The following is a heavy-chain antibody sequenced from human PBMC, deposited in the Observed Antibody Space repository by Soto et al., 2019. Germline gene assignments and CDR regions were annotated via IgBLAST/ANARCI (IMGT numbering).Heavy chain of an antibody. D-gene: IGHD6-19*01. CDR2: IYYSGST. V-gene: IGHV4-31*03. Sequence: SETLSLTCTVSGGSISSGGYYWSWIRQHPGKGLEWIGYIYYSGSTYYNPSLKSRVTISVDTSKNQFSLKLSSVTAADTAVYYCARYGVGSSGWYGYWGQGTLVTVSS. CDR1: GGSISSGGYY. CDR3: ARYGVGSSGWYGY. J-gene: IGHJ4*02.